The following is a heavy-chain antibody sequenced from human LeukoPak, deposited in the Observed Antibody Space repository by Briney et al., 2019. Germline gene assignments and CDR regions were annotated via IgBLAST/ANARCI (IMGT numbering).Heavy chain of an antibody. D-gene: IGHD4-11*01. CDR3: AKVGLPVTTILDYFDY. CDR1: GFIFSSYS. CDR2: ISSSSTYI. Sequence: GGSLRLSCAASGFIFSSYSMNWVRQAPGKGLEWVSSISSSSTYIYYADSVKGRFTISRDNAKNSLYLQMNSLRAEDTAVYYCAKVGLPVTTILDYFDYWGQGTLVTVSS. J-gene: IGHJ4*02. V-gene: IGHV3-21*01.